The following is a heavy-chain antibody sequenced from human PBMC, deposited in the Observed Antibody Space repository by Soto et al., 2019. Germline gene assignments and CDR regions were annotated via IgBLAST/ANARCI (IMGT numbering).Heavy chain of an antibody. CDR1: GYTFTIYG. J-gene: IGHJ4*02. CDR2: ISGYNGNT. V-gene: IGHV1-18*04. D-gene: IGHD3-22*01. CDR3: AMVDYYDSSGDYGY. Sequence: QVQLVQSGAEVKKPGASVKVSCKASGYTFTIYGISWVRQAPGQGLEWMGWISGYNGNTDYAQNLQDRVTLTTDASTSSVYMELMSLRSDDTAVYYCAMVDYYDSSGDYGYWGQGTLITVSS.